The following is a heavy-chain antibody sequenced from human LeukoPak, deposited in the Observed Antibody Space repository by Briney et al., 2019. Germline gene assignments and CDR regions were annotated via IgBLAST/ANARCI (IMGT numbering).Heavy chain of an antibody. CDR3: AKDLTSYSSSWYGALFDY. V-gene: IGHV3-7*01. Sequence: GGSLRLSCAASGFTFSSYWMSWVRQAPGKGLEWVANIKQDGSEKYYVDSVKGRFTISRDNAKNSLYLQMNSLRAEDTAVYYCAKDLTSYSSSWYGALFDYWGQGTLVTVSS. D-gene: IGHD6-13*01. CDR1: GFTFSSYW. J-gene: IGHJ4*02. CDR2: IKQDGSEK.